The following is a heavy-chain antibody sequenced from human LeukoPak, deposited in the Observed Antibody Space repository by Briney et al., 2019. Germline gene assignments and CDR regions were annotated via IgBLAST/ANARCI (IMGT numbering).Heavy chain of an antibody. D-gene: IGHD3-3*01. J-gene: IGHJ3*02. Sequence: PSETLSLTCTVSGGSISSYYWSWIRQPPGKGLEWIGYIYYSGSTNYNPSLKSRVTISVDTSKNQFSLKLSSVTAADTAVYYCARRYGAIWFAFDIWGQGTMVTVSS. CDR3: ARRYGAIWFAFDI. CDR1: GGSISSYY. CDR2: IYYSGST. V-gene: IGHV4-59*01.